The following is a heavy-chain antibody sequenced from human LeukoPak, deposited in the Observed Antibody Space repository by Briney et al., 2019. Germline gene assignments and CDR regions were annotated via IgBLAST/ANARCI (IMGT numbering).Heavy chain of an antibody. Sequence: ASETLSLTCTVSGASISSYYWSWIRQPAGKALEWIGRIYVTGSTTYNPSLESRLSISMDKSNNRFSLKLSSVTAADTAVYYCAREVLGARAFEYWGQGILVTVSS. CDR1: GASISSYY. CDR2: IYVTGST. D-gene: IGHD1-26*01. V-gene: IGHV4-4*07. J-gene: IGHJ4*02. CDR3: AREVLGARAFEY.